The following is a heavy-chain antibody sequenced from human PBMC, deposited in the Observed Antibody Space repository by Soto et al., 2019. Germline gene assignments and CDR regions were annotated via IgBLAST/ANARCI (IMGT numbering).Heavy chain of an antibody. CDR3: ARVGPRDWYFDL. Sequence: SETLSLTCTVSGGSISSYYWSWIRQPPGKGLEWIGYIYYSGSTNYNPSLKSRVTISVDTSKNQFSLKLSSVTAADTAVYYCARVGPRDWYFDLWGRGTLVTVSS. CDR2: IYYSGST. CDR1: GGSISSYY. V-gene: IGHV4-59*01. J-gene: IGHJ2*01.